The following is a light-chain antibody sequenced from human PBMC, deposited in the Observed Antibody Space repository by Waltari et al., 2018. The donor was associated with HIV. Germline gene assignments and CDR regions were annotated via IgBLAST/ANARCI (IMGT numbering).Light chain of an antibody. CDR2: KDS. J-gene: IGLJ2*01. CDR1: ALPKQY. V-gene: IGLV3-25*03. CDR3: QSADTSGTHVV. Sequence: SYELTQPPSVSVSPGQTARITCSGDALPKQYAYWYQQKPGQAPVLVIYKDSERPSGSPARFSGSSSGTTVTLTISGVQAEDEADYYCQSADTSGTHVVFGGGTKLTVL.